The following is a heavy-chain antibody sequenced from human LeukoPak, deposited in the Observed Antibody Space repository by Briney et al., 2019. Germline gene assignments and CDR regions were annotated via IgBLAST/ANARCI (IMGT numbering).Heavy chain of an antibody. Sequence: GESLKISCVGSGYRFTSYWIGWVRQMPGKSVEYMGIIYPGDSDTRYSPSFQGQVTISADKSIRTAYLQWSSLQASDTAMYYCATGYGSGRGAFDIWGQGTMGTVSS. D-gene: IGHD6-19*01. V-gene: IGHV5-51*01. J-gene: IGHJ3*02. CDR3: ATGYGSGRGAFDI. CDR1: GYRFTSYW. CDR2: IYPGDSDT.